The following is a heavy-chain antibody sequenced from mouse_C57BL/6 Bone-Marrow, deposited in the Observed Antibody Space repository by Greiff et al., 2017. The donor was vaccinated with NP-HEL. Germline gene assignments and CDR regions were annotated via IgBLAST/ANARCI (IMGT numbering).Heavy chain of an antibody. V-gene: IGHV1-55*01. CDR1: GYTFTSYW. CDR3: ARCDGYYFYYFDY. Sequence: QVQLQQSGAELVKPGASVKMSCKASGYTFTSYWITWVKQRPGQGLEWIGDIYPGSGSTNYNEKFKSKATLTVDTPSSTAYMQLSSLTSEDSAVYYWARCDGYYFYYFDYWGQGTTLTVSS. J-gene: IGHJ2*01. D-gene: IGHD2-3*01. CDR2: IYPGSGST.